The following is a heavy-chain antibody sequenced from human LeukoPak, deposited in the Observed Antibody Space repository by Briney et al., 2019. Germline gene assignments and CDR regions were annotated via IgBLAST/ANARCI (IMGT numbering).Heavy chain of an antibody. CDR2: VYPAGSII. CDR3: ASPINGYLNY. V-gene: IGHV5-51*01. CDR1: EYDFATYW. Sequence: GESLKISCKGPEYDFATYWIGWVRQMPGRGLEWMGIVYPAGSIIHYSPSFQGQVTISVDRSVSTAYLQWTSLKASDTAMYYCASPINGYLNYRGQGTLVTVSS. D-gene: IGHD2-8*01. J-gene: IGHJ4*02.